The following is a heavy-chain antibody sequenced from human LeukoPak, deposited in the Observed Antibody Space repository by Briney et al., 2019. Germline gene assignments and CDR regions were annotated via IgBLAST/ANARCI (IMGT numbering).Heavy chain of an antibody. CDR3: AAFDDSWSGYFSSSPYYYYEDV. J-gene: IGHJ6*03. Sequence: ASVKVSCKVSGHTLTALPMHWVRQAPGKGLEWMGSFDPHDDETIYARNFLGRVTMTEDTSTNTAFMELTDLRSEDTAVYYCAAFDDSWSGYFSSSPYYYYEDVWGGGTTVTVSS. D-gene: IGHD3-3*01. V-gene: IGHV1-24*01. CDR1: GHTLTALP. CDR2: FDPHDDET.